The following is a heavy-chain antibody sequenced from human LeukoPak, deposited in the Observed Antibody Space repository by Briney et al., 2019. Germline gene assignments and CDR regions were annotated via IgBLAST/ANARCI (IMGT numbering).Heavy chain of an antibody. Sequence: GGSLRLSCAVSGFTVSSNYMSWVRQAPGKGLEWVSVFNSGGSTYYADSVKGRFTISRDNSKNTLYLQMNSLRAEDTAVYYCARDSSSGWYHGYWGQGTLVTVSS. V-gene: IGHV3-66*01. J-gene: IGHJ4*02. CDR2: FNSGGST. CDR1: GFTVSSNY. CDR3: ARDSSSGWYHGY. D-gene: IGHD6-19*01.